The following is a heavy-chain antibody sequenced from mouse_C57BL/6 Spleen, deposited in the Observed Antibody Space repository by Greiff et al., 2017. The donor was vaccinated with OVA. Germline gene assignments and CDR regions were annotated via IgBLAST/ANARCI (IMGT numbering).Heavy chain of an antibody. CDR1: GYTFTSYW. V-gene: IGHV1-62-2*01. CDR2: FYPGSGSI. Sequence: QVHVKQPGTELVKPGASVKLSCKASGYTFTSYWMHWVKQRPGQGLEWIGWFYPGSGSIKYNEKFKDKATLTADKSSSTVYMELSRLTSEDSAVYFCARHGYDYGDAMDYWGQGTSVTVSS. D-gene: IGHD2-4*01. CDR3: ARHGYDYGDAMDY. J-gene: IGHJ4*01.